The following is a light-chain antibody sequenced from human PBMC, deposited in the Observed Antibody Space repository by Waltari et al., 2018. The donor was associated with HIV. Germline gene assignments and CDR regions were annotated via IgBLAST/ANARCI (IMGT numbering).Light chain of an antibody. Sequence: QSALTQPASVSGSPGQSITISCPGTSSDVGSYNLVSWYQQHPGKAPNLMIYEVSKRPSGVSNRFSGSKSGNTASLTISGLQAEDEADYYCCSYAGPWVFGGGTKLTVL. V-gene: IGLV2-23*02. J-gene: IGLJ3*02. CDR2: EVS. CDR1: SSDVGSYNL. CDR3: CSYAGPWV.